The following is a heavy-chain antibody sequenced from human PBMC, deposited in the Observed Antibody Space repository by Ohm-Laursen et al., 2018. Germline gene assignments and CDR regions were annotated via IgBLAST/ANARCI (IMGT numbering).Heavy chain of an antibody. CDR1: GYTFTSYD. V-gene: IGHV1-8*01. J-gene: IGHJ4*02. CDR2: MSPNSGNT. D-gene: IGHD1-1*01. CDR3: TTFGVPFDY. Sequence: ASVKVSCKASGYTFTSYDINWVRQATGQGLEWMGWMSPNSGNTGYAQKFQGRVTMTEDTSTDTAYMELSSLGSEDTAVYYCTTFGVPFDYWGQGTLVTVSS.